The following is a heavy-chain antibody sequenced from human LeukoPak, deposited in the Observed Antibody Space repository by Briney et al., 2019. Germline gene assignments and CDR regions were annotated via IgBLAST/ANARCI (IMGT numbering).Heavy chain of an antibody. CDR2: IYSRGST. CDR3: ARRSEGATNY. CDR1: GGSISSDF. V-gene: IGHV4-4*07. D-gene: IGHD1-26*01. J-gene: IGHJ4*02. Sequence: KPSETLSLTCTVSGGSISSDFWSWIRQPAGKGLEWIGRIYSRGSTNYNPSLKSRVTMSVDTSRNQISLKLSSVTAADTAVYYCARRSEGATNYWGQGTLVTVSS.